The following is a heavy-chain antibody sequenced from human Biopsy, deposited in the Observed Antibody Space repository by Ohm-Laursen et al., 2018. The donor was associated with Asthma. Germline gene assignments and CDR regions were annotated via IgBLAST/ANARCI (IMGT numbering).Heavy chain of an antibody. V-gene: IGHV4-30-4*01. J-gene: IGHJ4*02. Sequence: SQTLSLTWTVSGGSISSGAYYWGWVRQPPGKGLEWIGYIYYIGSTYYNPSLKSRVAISLDTSKNQFSLKLSSVTAADTAVYFCARRGGVRRYFDYWGQGTLVTVSS. CDR3: ARRGGVRRYFDY. CDR1: GGSISSGAYY. D-gene: IGHD3-16*01. CDR2: IYYIGST.